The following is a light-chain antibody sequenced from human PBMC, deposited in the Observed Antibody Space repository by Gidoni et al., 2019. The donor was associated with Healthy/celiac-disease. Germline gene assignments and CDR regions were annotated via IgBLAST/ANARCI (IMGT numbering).Light chain of an antibody. CDR1: QSVSSY. Sequence: EIVLTQSPATLSLSPGERATLSCRASQSVSSYLAWYQQKPGQAPRLLIYDASNRATGIPARFSGSGSGTDVTLTISSLEPEDFAVYYCQQRSNWLRLTFXGXTKVEIK. CDR2: DAS. V-gene: IGKV3-11*01. CDR3: QQRSNWLRLT. J-gene: IGKJ4*01.